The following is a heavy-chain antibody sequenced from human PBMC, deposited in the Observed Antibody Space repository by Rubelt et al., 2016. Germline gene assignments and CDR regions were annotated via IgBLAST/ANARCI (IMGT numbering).Heavy chain of an antibody. V-gene: IGHV1-69*01. Sequence: GLEWMGGIIPIFGTANYAQKFQGRVTITADESTSTAYMELSSLRAEDTAVYYCARGGYSYGYEGVFDYWGQGTLVTVSS. CDR2: IIPIFGTA. D-gene: IGHD5-18*01. CDR3: ARGGYSYGYEGVFDY. J-gene: IGHJ4*02.